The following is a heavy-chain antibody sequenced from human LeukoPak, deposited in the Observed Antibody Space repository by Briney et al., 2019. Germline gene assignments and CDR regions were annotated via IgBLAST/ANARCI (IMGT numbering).Heavy chain of an antibody. Sequence: PGGSLRLSCAASGFTFDDYAMHWVRQAPGKGLEWVSLISWDGGSTYHADSVKGRFTISRDNAKNTLNLQMNSLRAEDTAVYYCARDLGQYYDTSDNWFDPWGQGTLVTVSS. D-gene: IGHD3-22*01. CDR1: GFTFDDYA. J-gene: IGHJ5*02. CDR2: ISWDGGST. V-gene: IGHV3-43D*03. CDR3: ARDLGQYYDTSDNWFDP.